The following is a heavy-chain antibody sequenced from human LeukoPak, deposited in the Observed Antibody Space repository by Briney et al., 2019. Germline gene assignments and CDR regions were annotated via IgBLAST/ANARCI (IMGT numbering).Heavy chain of an antibody. CDR1: GFTFSSYW. Sequence: GGSLRLSCAASGFTFSSYWMHWLCQVPGQGLVLVSRINGDGSSTSYADSVKGRFTISRDNAKNSLYLQMNSLRVEDTAVYYCARDPYYRGGYGAFDLWGQGTLVTVS. J-gene: IGHJ3*01. V-gene: IGHV3-74*01. D-gene: IGHD3-22*01. CDR3: ARDPYYRGGYGAFDL. CDR2: INGDGSST.